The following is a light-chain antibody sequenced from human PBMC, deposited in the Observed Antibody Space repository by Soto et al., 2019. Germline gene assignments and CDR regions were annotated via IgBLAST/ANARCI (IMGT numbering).Light chain of an antibody. CDR2: CAS. CDR3: QQYGTSPQT. Sequence: EIVLTQSPGTLSLSPGERATLSCRASQSVSSTYLARYQQKPGQAPRLLIYCASSRATGIPDRFSGSGSGTDFTLTITRLDPEDFAAYYCQQYGTSPQTFGQGTKVEIK. CDR1: QSVSSTY. V-gene: IGKV3-20*01. J-gene: IGKJ1*01.